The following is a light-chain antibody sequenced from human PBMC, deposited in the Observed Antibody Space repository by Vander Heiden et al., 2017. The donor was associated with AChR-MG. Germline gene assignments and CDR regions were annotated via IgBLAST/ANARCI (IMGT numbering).Light chain of an antibody. Sequence: QAVLTQPSSLSASPGASASLTCTLRSGINVGTYRIYWYQQKPGSPPQYLLRYMSDSDKQQASGVPSRFSGSKGASANAGILLISGLQSEDEADYYCMIWHSSAWVFGGGTKLTVL. CDR1: SGINVGTYR. CDR2: YMSDSDK. CDR3: MIWHSSAWV. J-gene: IGLJ3*02. V-gene: IGLV5-45*03.